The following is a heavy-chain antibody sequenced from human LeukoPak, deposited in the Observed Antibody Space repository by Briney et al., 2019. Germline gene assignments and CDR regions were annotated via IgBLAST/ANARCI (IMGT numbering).Heavy chain of an antibody. CDR2: ISYDGSNK. Sequence: GGSLRLSCAASGFTFSSYTMNWVRQAPGKGLEWVAVISYDGSNKYYADSVKGRFTISRDNSKNTLYLQMNSLRAEDTAVYYCASRRPAAKIDPWGQGTLVTVSS. CDR3: ASRRPAAKIDP. J-gene: IGHJ5*02. V-gene: IGHV3-30*04. D-gene: IGHD6-13*01. CDR1: GFTFSSYT.